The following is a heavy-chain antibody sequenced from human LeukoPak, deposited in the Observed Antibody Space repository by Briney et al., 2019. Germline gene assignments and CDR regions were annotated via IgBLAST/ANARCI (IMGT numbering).Heavy chain of an antibody. CDR1: GFTISSYP. Sequence: GSSLRLSCAASGFTISSYPLNWVRQAPGKGLEWVSSISISSSYIYYADSVKGRFTISRDNAKNSLFLQMNSLRAEDTAVYYCARAYSASYSGYDNRFYFDYWGQGTLLTVSS. V-gene: IGHV3-21*01. D-gene: IGHD5-12*01. CDR3: ARAYSASYSGYDNRFYFDY. CDR2: ISISSSYI. J-gene: IGHJ4*02.